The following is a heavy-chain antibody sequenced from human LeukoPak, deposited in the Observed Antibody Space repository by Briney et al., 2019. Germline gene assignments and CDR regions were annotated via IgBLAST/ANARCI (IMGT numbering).Heavy chain of an antibody. D-gene: IGHD3-22*01. CDR1: GGTFSSYA. CDR3: ARVGGFDSSGYYYSNDY. V-gene: IGHV1-18*01. J-gene: IGHJ4*02. Sequence: ASVKVSCKASGGTFSSYAISWVRQAPGQGLEWMGWISAYNGDTNYAQKLQGRVTMTTDTSTSTAYMELRSLRSDDTAVYYCARVGGFDSSGYYYSNDYWGQGTLVTVSS. CDR2: ISAYNGDT.